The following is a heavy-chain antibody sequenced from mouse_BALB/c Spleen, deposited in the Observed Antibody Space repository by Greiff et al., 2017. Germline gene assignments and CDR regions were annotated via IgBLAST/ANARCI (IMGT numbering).Heavy chain of an antibody. CDR3: AGKGDADYDYDELAY. CDR1: GFTFSSYG. Sequence: EVKLMESGGDSVKPGGSLKLSCAASGFTFSSYGMSWVRQTPDKRLEWVATISSGGSYTYYPDSVKGRFTISRDNAKNTLYLQMSSLKSEDTAMYYCAGKGDADYDYDELAYWGQGTLVTVSA. CDR2: ISSGGSYT. D-gene: IGHD2-4*01. J-gene: IGHJ3*01. V-gene: IGHV5-6*01.